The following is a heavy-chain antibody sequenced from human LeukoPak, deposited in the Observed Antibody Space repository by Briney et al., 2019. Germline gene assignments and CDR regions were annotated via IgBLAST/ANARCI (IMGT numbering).Heavy chain of an antibody. V-gene: IGHV3-43*01. CDR1: GFTFDDYT. CDR3: AKGAYYDL. D-gene: IGHD3-22*01. J-gene: IGHJ4*02. CDR2: ISWDGGST. Sequence: GGSLRLSCAASGFTFDDYTMHWVRQAPGKGLEWVSLISWDGGSTYYADSVKGRFTISRDNSKNSLYLQMNSLRAEDTAVYYCAKGAYYDLWGQGALVTVSS.